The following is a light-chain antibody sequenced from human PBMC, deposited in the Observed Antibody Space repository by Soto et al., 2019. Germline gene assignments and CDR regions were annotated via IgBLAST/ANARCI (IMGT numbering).Light chain of an antibody. CDR3: QQYIKWPIT. Sequence: EILLTQSPSTLSLSPGEGVTLSCRASQSVTVNSLAWYQQKPGQAPRLLIYAASTRAAAVPDRFTGSGSGTESTLTVSSLQSEDFAVYYCQQYIKWPITFGQGTRLEIK. V-gene: IGKV3D-15*01. CDR1: QSVTVN. CDR2: AAS. J-gene: IGKJ5*01.